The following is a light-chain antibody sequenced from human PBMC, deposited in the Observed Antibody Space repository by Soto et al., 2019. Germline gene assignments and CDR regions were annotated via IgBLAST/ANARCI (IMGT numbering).Light chain of an antibody. CDR3: CSYSANFAI. V-gene: IGLV2-11*01. J-gene: IGLJ2*01. CDR2: DVT. Sequence: QSALTQPRSVSGSPGQSVAISCTGISSDVGVYSFVSWYQQHPGKAPKLILYDVTKRPPRVPDRLSGSRSGDTASLTISGLQAEDEADYYCCSYSANFAIFGGGTKLTVL. CDR1: SSDVGVYSF.